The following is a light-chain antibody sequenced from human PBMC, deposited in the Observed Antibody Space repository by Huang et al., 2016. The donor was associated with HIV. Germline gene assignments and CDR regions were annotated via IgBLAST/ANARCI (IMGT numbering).Light chain of an antibody. CDR1: QSLLHSNGYNY. CDR2: LGS. J-gene: IGKJ3*01. Sequence: EIVTTQSPLSLPVTPGEPASISCRSSQSLLHSNGYNYLDWYRQKPGQSPQLLIYLGSTRASGVPDRFSGSGSGTDFTLKISRVEAEDVGIYYCMQALQTPVFGPGTRVDIK. V-gene: IGKV2-28*01. CDR3: MQALQTPV.